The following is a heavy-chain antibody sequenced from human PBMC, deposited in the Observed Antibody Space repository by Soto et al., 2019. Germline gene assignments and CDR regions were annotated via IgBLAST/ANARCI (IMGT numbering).Heavy chain of an antibody. CDR3: ARVGGYYDRSGAYYPDAFDI. CDR2: ISPNNGNT. CDR1: GYIFTTYG. D-gene: IGHD3-22*01. J-gene: IGHJ3*02. Sequence: QVHLLQSGADVKKPGASVRVSCKASGYIFTTYGISWVRQAPGQGFEWLGWISPNNGNTKYAQKLQGRVTMTADTATSTAYMELRSLRSDDTAVYYCARVGGYYDRSGAYYPDAFDIWGQGTMVTVSS. V-gene: IGHV1-18*01.